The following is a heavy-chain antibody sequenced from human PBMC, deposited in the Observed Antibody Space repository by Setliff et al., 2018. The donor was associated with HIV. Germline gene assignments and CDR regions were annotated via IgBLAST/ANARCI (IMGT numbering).Heavy chain of an antibody. V-gene: IGHV4-28*06. J-gene: IGHJ5*02. Sequence: PSETLSLTCTVSGGSISSSNWWGWIRQPPGKGLEWIGYIYYSGSTKYNPSLKRRVIMSVDTSKNQFSLKLSSVTAWDTAVYYCARDRSSGWSKDWFDTWGQGTLVTVSS. CDR3: ARDRSSGWSKDWFDT. CDR2: IYYSGST. CDR1: GGSISSSNW. D-gene: IGHD6-19*01.